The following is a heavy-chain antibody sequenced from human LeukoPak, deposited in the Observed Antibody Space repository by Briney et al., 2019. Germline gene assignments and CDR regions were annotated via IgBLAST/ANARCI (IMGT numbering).Heavy chain of an antibody. CDR1: GFTFSNYN. V-gene: IGHV3-21*01. CDR3: ARDPPGDYYDSSGYMYY. J-gene: IGHJ4*02. Sequence: GGSLRLSCAASGFTFSNYNMNWVRQAPGKGLEWVSSISSSSSYIYYADSVKGRFTISRDNAKNSLYLQMNNLRAEDTAVYYCARDPPGDYYDSSGYMYYWGQGTLVTVSS. CDR2: ISSSSSYI. D-gene: IGHD3-22*01.